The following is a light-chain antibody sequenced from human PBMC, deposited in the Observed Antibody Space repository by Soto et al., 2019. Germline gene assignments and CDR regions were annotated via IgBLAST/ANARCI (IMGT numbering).Light chain of an antibody. V-gene: IGKV3-15*01. Sequence: EIVMTQSPATLSVPPGEGATVSCRASQSVSTNFAWYQQKPGQAPRLLIYGASTRATAVPARFTASGSGTEFTLTISSLQSEDFAVYYCQQYNTWPRTFGQGTKVDIK. CDR2: GAS. J-gene: IGKJ1*01. CDR1: QSVSTN. CDR3: QQYNTWPRT.